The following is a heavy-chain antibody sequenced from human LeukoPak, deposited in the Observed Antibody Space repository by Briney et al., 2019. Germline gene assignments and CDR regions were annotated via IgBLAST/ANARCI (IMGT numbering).Heavy chain of an antibody. V-gene: IGHV3-48*01. CDR1: GFTFSSYS. Sequence: PGESLRLSXAASGFTFSSYSMNWVRQAPGKGLEWVSYISSASNTIYYADSVKGRFTISRDNAKNSLYLQMNSLRAEDTAMYYCARDGWFGDNNWFDPWGQGTLVTVSS. CDR3: ARDGWFGDNNWFDP. CDR2: ISSASNTI. J-gene: IGHJ5*02. D-gene: IGHD3-10*01.